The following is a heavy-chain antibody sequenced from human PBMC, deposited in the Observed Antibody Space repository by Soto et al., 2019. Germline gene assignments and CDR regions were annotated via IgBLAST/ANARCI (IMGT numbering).Heavy chain of an antibody. CDR3: ARDPLTVAGSR. CDR1: GFTFSSYS. Sequence: EVQLVESGGGLVKPGGSLRLSCAASGFTFSSYSMNWVRQAPGKGLEWVSSISSSSSYIYYADSVKGRFTISRDNAKNSLYLQMNCLRAEDTAVYFCARDPLTVAGSRWGQGTLVTVSS. D-gene: IGHD6-19*01. CDR2: ISSSSSYI. J-gene: IGHJ4*02. V-gene: IGHV3-21*01.